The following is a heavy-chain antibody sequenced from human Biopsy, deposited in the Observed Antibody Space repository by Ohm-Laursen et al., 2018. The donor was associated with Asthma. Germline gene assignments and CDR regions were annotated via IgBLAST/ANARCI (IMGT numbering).Heavy chain of an antibody. D-gene: IGHD2-2*01. CDR3: ARKAGSCISRTCYSLDF. J-gene: IGHJ4*02. CDR1: GGTFNTYV. Sequence: SVKVSCKSLGGTFNTYVIGWVPQAPGQGLEWMGGINSVFGATTYPQKFQDRVTITADDSTSTVYMELSSLRSEDTAVYYCARKAGSCISRTCYSLDFWGQGTLVTVSS. CDR2: INSVFGAT. V-gene: IGHV1-69*13.